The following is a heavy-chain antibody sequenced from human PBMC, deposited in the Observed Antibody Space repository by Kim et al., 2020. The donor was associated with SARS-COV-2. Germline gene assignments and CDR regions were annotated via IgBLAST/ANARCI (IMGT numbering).Heavy chain of an antibody. J-gene: IGHJ4*02. CDR1: GGSISSSNW. V-gene: IGHV4-4*02. CDR2: IYHSGST. CDR3: ARVADYYDSSGYYPLFDY. D-gene: IGHD3-22*01. Sequence: SETLSLTCAVSGGSISSSNWWSWVRQPPGKGLEWIGEIYHSGSTNYNPSLKSRVTISVDKSKNQFSLKLSSVTAADTAVYYCARVADYYDSSGYYPLFDYWGQGTLVTVSS.